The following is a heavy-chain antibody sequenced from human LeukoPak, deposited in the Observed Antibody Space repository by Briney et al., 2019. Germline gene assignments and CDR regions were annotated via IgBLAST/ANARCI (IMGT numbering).Heavy chain of an antibody. CDR1: GYSISSGYY. Sequence: SETLSLTCTVSGYSISSGYYWGWIRQPPGKGLEWIGSGSTYYNPSLKSRVTISVDTSKNQFSLKLSSVTAADTAVYYCARKNSGYDFLHDYWGQGTLVTVSS. V-gene: IGHV4-38-2*02. D-gene: IGHD5-12*01. J-gene: IGHJ4*02. CDR2: SGST. CDR3: ARKNSGYDFLHDY.